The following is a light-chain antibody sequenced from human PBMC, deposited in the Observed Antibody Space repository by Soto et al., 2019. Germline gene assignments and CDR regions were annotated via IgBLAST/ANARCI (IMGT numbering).Light chain of an antibody. Sequence: QSVLTQPASVSGSPGQSITISCTGTSSDVGGYNYVSWYQQHPDKAPKLMIYDVSNRPSGVSNRFSGSKSGNTASLTISGLQAEDEADYYCSSYTSSSTPVVFGGGTSSPS. CDR1: SSDVGGYNY. V-gene: IGLV2-14*01. CDR2: DVS. J-gene: IGLJ2*01. CDR3: SSYTSSSTPVV.